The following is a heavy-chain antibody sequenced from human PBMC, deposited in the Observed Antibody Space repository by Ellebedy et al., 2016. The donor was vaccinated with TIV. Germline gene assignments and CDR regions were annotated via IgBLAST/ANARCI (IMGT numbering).Heavy chain of an antibody. V-gene: IGHV4-39*07. CDR2: MYYSGDN. Sequence: SETLSLXXTLSGGSVSTNSNYWCWILQPPGKGLEWICSMYYSGDNFYNPSLKSRVTISLDTSKNQFSLKLSSVTAADTAVYYCARDTTGTTRNWIDPWGQGTLVTVSS. J-gene: IGHJ5*02. D-gene: IGHD1-1*01. CDR1: GGSVSTNSNY. CDR3: ARDTTGTTRNWIDP.